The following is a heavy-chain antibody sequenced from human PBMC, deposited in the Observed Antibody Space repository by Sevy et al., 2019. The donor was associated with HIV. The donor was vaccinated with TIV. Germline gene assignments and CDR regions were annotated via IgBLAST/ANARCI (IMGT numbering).Heavy chain of an antibody. CDR1: GFTFSNAW. CDR3: TTDHYCDSSGYYPYFDY. CDR2: IKSKTDGGTT. J-gene: IGHJ4*02. V-gene: IGHV3-15*01. Sequence: GSLRLSCAASGFTFSNAWMSWVRQAPGKGLEWVGRIKSKTDGGTTDYAAPVKGRFTISRDDSKNTLYLQMNSLKTEDTAVYYCTTDHYCDSSGYYPYFDYWGQGTLVTVSS. D-gene: IGHD3-22*01.